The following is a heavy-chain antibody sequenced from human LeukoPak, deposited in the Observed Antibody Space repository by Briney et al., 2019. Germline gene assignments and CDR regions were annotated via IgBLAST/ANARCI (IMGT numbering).Heavy chain of an antibody. J-gene: IGHJ2*01. CDR3: VRDGSVSYWYFDL. Sequence: SQTLSLTCDISGDSVAGNTLAWNWIRQSPSRSLEWLGRTYYRSKWYNDYAVSVKSRITINADTSKNQFSLQLNSVTPEDTAVYYCVRDGSVSYWYFDLWGRGTLVTVSS. D-gene: IGHD6-25*01. CDR2: TYYRSKWYN. CDR1: GDSVAGNTLA. V-gene: IGHV6-1*01.